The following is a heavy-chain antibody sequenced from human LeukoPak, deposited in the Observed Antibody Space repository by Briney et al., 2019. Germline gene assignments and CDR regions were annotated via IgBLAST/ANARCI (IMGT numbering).Heavy chain of an antibody. Sequence: SETLSLTCAVSGGSISSSNWWSWVRQPPGHGLEWIGEIYHSGSTNYNPSLKSRVTISVDNAKNSLYLQMHSLRAEDTAVYYCARDSQAVGTDFDYWGQGTLVTVSS. J-gene: IGHJ4*02. D-gene: IGHD6-13*01. V-gene: IGHV4-4*02. CDR2: IYHSGST. CDR3: ARDSQAVGTDFDY. CDR1: GGSISSSNW.